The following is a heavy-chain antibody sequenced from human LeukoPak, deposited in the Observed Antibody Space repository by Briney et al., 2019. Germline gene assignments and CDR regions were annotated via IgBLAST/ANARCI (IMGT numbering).Heavy chain of an antibody. D-gene: IGHD3-10*01. Sequence: PGGSLRLSCVASGFTFKSYSMNWVRQAPGKGLEWVSFITSTSSDLFYSDSVKGRFTVSRDNARNSLYLQMNSLTAEDTAVYYCARAAGHCFDYWGQGSLVTVSS. J-gene: IGHJ4*02. CDR1: GFTFKSYS. V-gene: IGHV3-21*05. CDR2: ITSTSSDL. CDR3: ARAAGHCFDY.